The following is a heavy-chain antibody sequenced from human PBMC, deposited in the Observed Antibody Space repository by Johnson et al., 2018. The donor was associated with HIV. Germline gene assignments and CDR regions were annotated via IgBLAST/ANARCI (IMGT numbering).Heavy chain of an antibody. CDR3: AKSPGKDHGGNSGAFDI. J-gene: IGHJ3*02. D-gene: IGHD4-23*01. CDR1: GFTFSSYA. CDR2: ISYDGSNK. Sequence: QVQVVESGGGVVQPGRSLRLSCAASGFTFSSYAMHWVRQAPGKGLEWVAVISYDGSNKYYADSVKGRFTISRDNSKNTLYLQMNSLRVEDTAVYYCAKSPGKDHGGNSGAFDIWGQQWSPSL. V-gene: IGHV3-30*18.